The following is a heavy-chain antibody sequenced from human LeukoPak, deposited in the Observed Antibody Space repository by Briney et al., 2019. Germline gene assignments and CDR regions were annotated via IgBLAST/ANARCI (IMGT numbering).Heavy chain of an antibody. CDR3: ARAYSNIWYFFDY. J-gene: IGHJ4*02. CDR2: VSGSEDTT. V-gene: IGHV3-23*01. D-gene: IGHD6-13*01. CDR1: GFTFSSYA. Sequence: PGGSLRLSCAASGFTFSSYAMSWVRQAPGKGLEWVSVVSGSEDTTYYADSVKGRFTISRDNSKNTLYVQMNSLKAEDTAVYYCARAYSNIWYFFDYWGQGSLVTVSS.